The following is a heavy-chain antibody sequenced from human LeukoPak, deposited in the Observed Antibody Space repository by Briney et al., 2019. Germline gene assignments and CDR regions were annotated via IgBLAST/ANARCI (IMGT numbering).Heavy chain of an antibody. CDR2: ISGSGGST. D-gene: IGHD3-22*01. J-gene: IGHJ4*02. Sequence: GGSLRLSCAASGFTFNNYVMSWVRQAPGKGLEWVSAISGSGGSTYYADSVKGRFTISRDNSKNTLYLQMNSLRAEDTAVYYCAKPRSYYYDSSGYYFYYWGQGTLVTVSS. CDR3: AKPRSYYYDSSGYYFYY. V-gene: IGHV3-23*01. CDR1: GFTFNNYV.